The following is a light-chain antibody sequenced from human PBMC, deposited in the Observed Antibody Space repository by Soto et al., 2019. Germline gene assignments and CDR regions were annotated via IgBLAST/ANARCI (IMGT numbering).Light chain of an antibody. V-gene: IGLV2-14*01. CDR3: SSYSSSATLYV. CDR1: SSDIGGSKY. CDR2: EVT. Sequence: QSALTQPASVSGSPGQSISISCTGTSSDIGGSKYVSWYQQHPGTAPKLLIYEVTYRPSGVSDRFSDSKSGNTASLTVSGLQAEDEADYYCSSYSSSATLYVFGTGTKVTVL. J-gene: IGLJ1*01.